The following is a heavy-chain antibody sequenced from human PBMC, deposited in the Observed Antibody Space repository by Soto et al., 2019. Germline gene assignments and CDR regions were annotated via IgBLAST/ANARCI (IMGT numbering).Heavy chain of an antibody. Sequence: SETLSLTCDVCGGCITNNHWWNWVRQSPGKGLEWIGEIYHTGDTKYNPSLKSRVTASADKSKNQFSLNLNSVTAADTAVYYCVRNPGYWGQGTLVNVSS. CDR3: VRNPGY. CDR2: IYHTGDT. CDR1: GGCITNNHW. J-gene: IGHJ4*02. V-gene: IGHV4-4*02.